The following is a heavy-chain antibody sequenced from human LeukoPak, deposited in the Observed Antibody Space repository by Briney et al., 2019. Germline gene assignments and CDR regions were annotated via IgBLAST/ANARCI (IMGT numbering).Heavy chain of an antibody. Sequence: PGGSLRLSCAASGFTFSSYAMHWVRQAPGKGLEWVAVISYDGSNKYYADSVKGRFTISRDNSKNTLYLQMNSLRAEDTAVYYCAGEGVNGAMAVFDYWGQGTLVTVSS. CDR2: ISYDGSNK. V-gene: IGHV3-30-3*01. CDR3: AGEGVNGAMAVFDY. J-gene: IGHJ4*02. D-gene: IGHD5-18*01. CDR1: GFTFSSYA.